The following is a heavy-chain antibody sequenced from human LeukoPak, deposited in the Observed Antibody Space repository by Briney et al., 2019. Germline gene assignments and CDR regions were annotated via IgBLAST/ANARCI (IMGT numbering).Heavy chain of an antibody. J-gene: IGHJ5*02. Sequence: GESLNISCKCSAYSFTNYWLSWVGQMPGKGLEWMGRIDPGDSQTNYSPSFQGHVTISADKSISTAYLQWSSLKASDTAMYYCARHSSVLNSFDPWGQGTLVTVSS. D-gene: IGHD3-22*01. CDR3: ARHSSVLNSFDP. CDR1: AYSFTNYW. V-gene: IGHV5-10-1*01. CDR2: IDPGDSQT.